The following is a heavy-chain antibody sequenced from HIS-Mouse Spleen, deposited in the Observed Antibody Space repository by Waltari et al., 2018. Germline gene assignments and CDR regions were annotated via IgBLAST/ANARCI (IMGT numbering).Heavy chain of an antibody. CDR1: GGSISSYYW. Sequence: QESGPGLVKPSEPLSLTCTVPGGSISSYYWSWIRQPAGKGLEWLALIYWDDDKRYSPSLKSRLTITKDTSKNQVVLTMTNMDPVDTATYYCAHSQNWGFGDWGQGTLVTVSS. D-gene: IGHD7-27*01. J-gene: IGHJ4*02. CDR2: IYWDDDK. CDR3: AHSQNWGFGD. V-gene: IGHV2-5*08.